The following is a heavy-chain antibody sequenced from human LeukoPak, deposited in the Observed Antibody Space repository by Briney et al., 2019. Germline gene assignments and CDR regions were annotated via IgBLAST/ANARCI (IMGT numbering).Heavy chain of an antibody. V-gene: IGHV4-39*07. CDR3: ATRGLSGYDGNDY. D-gene: IGHD5-12*01. CDR2: IYYSGST. J-gene: IGHJ4*02. Sequence: SETLSLTCTVSGGSISSSSYYWGWIRQPPGEGLEWIGSIYYSGSTYYNPSFKSRVTISVDTSKNQFSLKLSSVTAADTAVYYCATRGLSGYDGNDYWGQGTLVTVSS. CDR1: GGSISSSSYY.